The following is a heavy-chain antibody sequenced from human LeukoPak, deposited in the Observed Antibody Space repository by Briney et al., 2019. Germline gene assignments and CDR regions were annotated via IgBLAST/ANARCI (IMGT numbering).Heavy chain of an antibody. CDR1: GYTFTSYY. Sequence: GASVKVSCKASGYTFTSYYMHWVRQAPVQGLEWMGIINPSGGSTSYAQKFQGRVTMTRDTSTSTVYMELGSLRSEDTAVYYCARARNWNDFDYWGQGTPVTVSS. V-gene: IGHV1-46*01. D-gene: IGHD1-1*01. CDR3: ARARNWNDFDY. CDR2: INPSGGST. J-gene: IGHJ4*02.